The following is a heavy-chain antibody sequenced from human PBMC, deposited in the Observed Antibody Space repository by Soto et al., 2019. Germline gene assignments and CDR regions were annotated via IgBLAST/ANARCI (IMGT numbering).Heavy chain of an antibody. D-gene: IGHD6-19*01. CDR2: FNPGDGKI. CDR3: TIGAV. V-gene: IGHV1-24*01. Sequence: GASVKVSCKVSRYTLSEFTMHWVRQAPGKGLEWIGVFNPGDGKIIYTQKFQGRFSLTEDTSPDTVYMEMSRLRSEDTAMYYCTIGAVWGQGTLVTVSS. J-gene: IGHJ4*02. CDR1: RYTLSEFT.